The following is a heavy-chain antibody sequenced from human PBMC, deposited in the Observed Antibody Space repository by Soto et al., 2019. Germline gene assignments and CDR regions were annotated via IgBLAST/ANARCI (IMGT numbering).Heavy chain of an antibody. CDR3: VKHQDSLVRGISPFDY. J-gene: IGHJ4*02. V-gene: IGHV3-23*01. Sequence: GGSLRLSCAVSGFTFDRNDMTWVRQAPGKGLEWVSTISSSGAFTYHADSVRGRLTISRDNSKNTVYLQMNSLRAEDTAVYYCVKHQDSLVRGISPFDYWGQGALVTVSS. CDR2: ISSSGAFT. CDR1: GFTFDRND. D-gene: IGHD3-10*01.